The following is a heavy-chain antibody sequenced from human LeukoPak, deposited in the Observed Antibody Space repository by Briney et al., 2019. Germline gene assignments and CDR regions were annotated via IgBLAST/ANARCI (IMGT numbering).Heavy chain of an antibody. J-gene: IGHJ3*01. CDR1: GSTFSSYG. D-gene: IGHD3-10*01. CDR3: AKDQGLTGD. V-gene: IGHV3-30*02. CDR2: NK. Sequence: GGSLRLSCAASGSTFSSYGMHWVRQAPGKGLEWVAVNKYYADSVKGRFTISRDNSKYTLYLQMNSLRAEDTAVYYCAKDQGLTGDWGQGTMVTVSS.